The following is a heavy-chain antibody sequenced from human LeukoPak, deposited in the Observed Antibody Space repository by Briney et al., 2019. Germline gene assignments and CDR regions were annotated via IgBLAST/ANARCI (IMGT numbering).Heavy chain of an antibody. CDR1: GYTLTSYH. CDR2: INPNSGGT. J-gene: IGHJ4*02. V-gene: IGHV1-2*02. CDR3: AKSGYNRFDY. D-gene: IGHD5-24*01. Sequence: ASVKVSCKASGYTLTSYHMHWVRQAPGHGLEWMGWINPNSGGTNYAQKFQGRVAMTRNTSISTAYMELSSLRSEDTAVYYCAKSGYNRFDYWGQGTLVTVSS.